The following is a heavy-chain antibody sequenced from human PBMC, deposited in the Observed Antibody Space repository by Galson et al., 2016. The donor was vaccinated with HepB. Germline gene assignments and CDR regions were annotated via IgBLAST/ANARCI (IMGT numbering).Heavy chain of an antibody. CDR2: ISGSGDRT. CDR1: GFPFRDYV. CDR3: TRDPASYN. V-gene: IGHV3-23*01. Sequence: SLRLSCAGSGFPFRDYVTQWFRQAPGKGLEWLSSISGSGDRTYYTDSVKGRFTISRDTSKNTLYLQMSSLRVDDTAPYYCTRDPASYNWGQGTLVLVSS. D-gene: IGHD2-21*01. J-gene: IGHJ4*02.